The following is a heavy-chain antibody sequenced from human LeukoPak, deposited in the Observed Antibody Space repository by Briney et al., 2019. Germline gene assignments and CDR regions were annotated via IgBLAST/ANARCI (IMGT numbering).Heavy chain of an antibody. J-gene: IGHJ4*02. CDR3: ARRLYDSSGYYSIFDY. CDR1: GGTFSSYA. V-gene: IGHV1-69*13. CDR2: IIPIFGTP. Sequence: SVKVSCKASGGTFSSYAISWVRQAPGQGLEWMGGIIPIFGTPNYAQKFQDRVTITADESTNTAYMELSSLRSEDTAVYYCARRLYDSSGYYSIFDYWGQGTLGTVSS. D-gene: IGHD3-22*01.